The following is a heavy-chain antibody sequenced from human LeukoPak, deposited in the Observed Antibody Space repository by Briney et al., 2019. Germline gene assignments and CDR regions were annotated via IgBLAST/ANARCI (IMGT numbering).Heavy chain of an antibody. CDR3: ARGEWDIVVVPAAIDAFDI. CDR2: ISSSGSTI. V-gene: IGHV3-11*01. J-gene: IGHJ3*02. D-gene: IGHD2-2*01. Sequence: LEWVSYISSSGSTIYYADSVKGRFTISRDNAKNSLYLQMNSLRAEDTAVYYCARGEWDIVVVPAAIDAFDIWGQGTMVTVSS.